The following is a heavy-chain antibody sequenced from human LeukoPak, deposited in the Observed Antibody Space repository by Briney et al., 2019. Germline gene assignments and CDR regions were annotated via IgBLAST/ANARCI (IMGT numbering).Heavy chain of an antibody. CDR3: ARGDVTGEGDY. CDR1: GFTFSSYA. J-gene: IGHJ4*02. Sequence: GGSLRLSCAASGFTFSSYAMHWVRQAPGTGLEWVAVISYDGSNKYYADSVNGRFTISRDNSKNTLYLQMNSLRAEDTAVYFCARGDVTGEGDYWGQGTLVTVSS. V-gene: IGHV3-30-3*01. CDR2: ISYDGSNK. D-gene: IGHD7-27*01.